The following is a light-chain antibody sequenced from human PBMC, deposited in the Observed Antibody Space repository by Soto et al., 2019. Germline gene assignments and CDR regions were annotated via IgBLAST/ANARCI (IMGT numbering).Light chain of an antibody. CDR1: QSVLYSSNNKNY. J-gene: IGKJ1*01. CDR3: QHYYGTPWT. CDR2: WAS. Sequence: DIVMTQSPDSLAVSLGERATINCKSSQSVLYSSNNKNYLAWYQQKPGQPPKLLIYWASTREAGVPDRYSGSGSGTDFTLAMSRLQGEDGAVYCCQHYYGTPWTFGQGTKVEIK. V-gene: IGKV4-1*01.